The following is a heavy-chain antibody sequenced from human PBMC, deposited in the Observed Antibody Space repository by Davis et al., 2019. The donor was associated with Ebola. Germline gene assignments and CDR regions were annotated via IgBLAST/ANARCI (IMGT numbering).Heavy chain of an antibody. J-gene: IGHJ4*02. D-gene: IGHD4-17*01. Sequence: GESLKISCAASGFHLSDSAMHWVRQASGKGLEWVGRIRTKVNNYATAYAASVKGRFTISRDDSENTLYLQMNSLSAEDTAVYYCAKADYADRFYFDSWGQGTLVIVSS. CDR1: GFHLSDSA. V-gene: IGHV3-73*01. CDR3: AKADYADRFYFDS. CDR2: IRTKVNNYAT.